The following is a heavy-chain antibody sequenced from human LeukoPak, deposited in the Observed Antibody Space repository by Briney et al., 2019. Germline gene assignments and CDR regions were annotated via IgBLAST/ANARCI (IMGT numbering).Heavy chain of an antibody. J-gene: IGHJ5*02. V-gene: IGHV4-59*01. CDR2: IYYSGST. CDR3: AGSGGSYYNWFDP. CDR1: GGSISSYY. Sequence: SETLSLTCTVSGGSISSYYWSWIRQPPGKGLEWIGYIYYSGSTNYNPSLKSRVTISVDTSKNQFSLKLSSVTAADTAVYYCAGSGGSYYNWFDPWGQGTLVTVSS. D-gene: IGHD1-26*01.